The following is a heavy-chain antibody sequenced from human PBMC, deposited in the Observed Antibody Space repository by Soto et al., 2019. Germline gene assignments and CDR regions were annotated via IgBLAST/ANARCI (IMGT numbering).Heavy chain of an antibody. D-gene: IGHD3-3*01. CDR1: GYSISSGYY. CDR3: ARGPYDFWSGYSYYFDY. J-gene: IGHJ4*01. V-gene: IGHV4-38-2*01. Sequence: SETLSVTCAVSGYSISSGYYWGWIRQPPGKGLEWIGSIYHSGSTYYNPSLKSRVTISVDTSKNQFSLKLSSVTAADTAVYYCARGPYDFWSGYSYYFDYWGHGTLVTVSS. CDR2: IYHSGST.